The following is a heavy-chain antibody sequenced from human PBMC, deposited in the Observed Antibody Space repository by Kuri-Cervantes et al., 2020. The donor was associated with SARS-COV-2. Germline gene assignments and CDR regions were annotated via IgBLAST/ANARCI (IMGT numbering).Heavy chain of an antibody. CDR2: INPSGGST. CDR3: GGWFGESPADY. V-gene: IGHV1-46*01. D-gene: IGHD3-10*01. J-gene: IGHJ4*02. CDR1: GYTFTSYG. Sequence: ASVKVSCKASGYTFTSYGISWVRQAPGQGLEWMGIINPSGGSTSYAQKFQGRVTMTRDTSTSTVYMELSSLRSEDTAVYYCGGWFGESPADYWGQGTLVTVSS.